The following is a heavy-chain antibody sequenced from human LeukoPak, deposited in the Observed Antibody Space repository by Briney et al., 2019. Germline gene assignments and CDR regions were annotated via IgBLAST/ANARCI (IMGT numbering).Heavy chain of an antibody. CDR3: ASTSGSYRFEYAYYFDY. Sequence: SQTLPLTCTVSGGSISSGGYYWSWIRQHPGKGLEWIGYIYYSGSTYYNPSLKSRVTISVDTSKNQFSLKLSSVTAADTAVYYCASTSGSYRFEYAYYFDYWGQGTLVTVSS. D-gene: IGHD3-10*01. V-gene: IGHV4-31*03. CDR1: GGSISSGGYY. CDR2: IYYSGST. J-gene: IGHJ4*02.